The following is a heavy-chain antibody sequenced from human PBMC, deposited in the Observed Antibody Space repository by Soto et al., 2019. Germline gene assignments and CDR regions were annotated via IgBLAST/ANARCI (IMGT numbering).Heavy chain of an antibody. CDR2: MNPNSGNT. D-gene: IGHD3-3*01. V-gene: IGHV1-8*01. CDR1: GYTFTSYD. CDR3: ARITISLHYYYMDV. Sequence: GASVTVSCKASGYTFTSYDINWVRQATGQGLEWMGWMNPNSGNTGYAQKFQGRVTMTRNTSISTAYMELSSLRSEDTAVYYCARITISLHYYYMDVWGKGTTVTVSS. J-gene: IGHJ6*03.